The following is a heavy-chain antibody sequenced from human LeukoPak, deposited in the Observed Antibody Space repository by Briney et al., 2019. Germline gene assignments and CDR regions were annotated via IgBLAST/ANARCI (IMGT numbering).Heavy chain of an antibody. J-gene: IGHJ4*02. D-gene: IGHD5-24*01. Sequence: PSETLSLTCAVYGGSFSGYYWSWIRQPPGKGLEWIGEINHSGSTNYNPSLKSRVTISVDTSKSQFSLKLSSVTAADTAVYYCARAGFGATITSEYWGQGTLVTVSS. CDR1: GGSFSGYY. CDR2: INHSGST. CDR3: ARAGFGATITSEY. V-gene: IGHV4-34*01.